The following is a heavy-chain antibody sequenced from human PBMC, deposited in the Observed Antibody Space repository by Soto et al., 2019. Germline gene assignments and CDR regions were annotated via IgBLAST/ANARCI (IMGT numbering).Heavy chain of an antibody. CDR3: AGMPPPPRRGSSWIYASVVSVFYYRMDF. D-gene: IGHD1-7*01. CDR2: IYPGDSDT. CDR1: GYSFTSYW. Sequence: GESLKISCKGSGYSFTSYWIGWVLQIPWKGLEWMGIIYPGDSDTRYSPSFQGQVTISADKSISTAYLQWTNLKAPDTAMFYCAGMPPPPRRGSSWIYASVVSVFYYRMDFWGQGTTVTV. V-gene: IGHV5-51*01. J-gene: IGHJ6*02.